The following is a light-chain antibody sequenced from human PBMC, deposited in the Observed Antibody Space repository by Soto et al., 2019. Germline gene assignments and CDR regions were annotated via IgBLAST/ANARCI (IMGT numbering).Light chain of an antibody. CDR3: QQYNNWPPIT. V-gene: IGKV3-15*01. Sequence: EVVMTQSPATLSVSPGERVTLSCRASQSVRSNLAWYQQKPGQAPRLLIYGASTRASGVPDRFSGSGSGTEFTLAISSLQSEDFAVYYCQQYNNWPPITFGQGTRLEIK. J-gene: IGKJ5*01. CDR1: QSVRSN. CDR2: GAS.